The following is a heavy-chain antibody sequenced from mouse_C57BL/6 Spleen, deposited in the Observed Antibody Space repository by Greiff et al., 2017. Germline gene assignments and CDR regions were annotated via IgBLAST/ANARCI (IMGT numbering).Heavy chain of an antibody. J-gene: IGHJ4*01. D-gene: IGHD3-2*02. V-gene: IGHV1-9*01. CDR1: GYTFTGYW. CDR2: ILPGSGST. Sequence: QVQLQQSGAELMKPGASVKLSCKATGYTFTGYWIEWVKQRPGHGLEWIGEILPGSGSTNYNEKFQGKATFTADTSSNTAYMQLSSLTTEDSAIYYCAREDSSGYAMDYWGQGTLVTVSS. CDR3: AREDSSGYAMDY.